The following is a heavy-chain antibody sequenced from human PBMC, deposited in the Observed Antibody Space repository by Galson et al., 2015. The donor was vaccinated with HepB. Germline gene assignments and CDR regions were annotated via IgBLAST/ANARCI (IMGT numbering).Heavy chain of an antibody. J-gene: IGHJ4*02. CDR2: ISSSSSYT. CDR3: ARDLSLRGYSGYDYSFDY. Sequence: SLRLSCAASGFTFSDYYMSWIRQAPGKGLEWVSYISSSSSYTNYADSVKGRFTISRDNAKNSLYLQMNSLRAEDTAVYYCARDLSLRGYSGYDYSFDYWGQGTLVTVSS. V-gene: IGHV3-11*06. CDR1: GFTFSDYY. D-gene: IGHD5-12*01.